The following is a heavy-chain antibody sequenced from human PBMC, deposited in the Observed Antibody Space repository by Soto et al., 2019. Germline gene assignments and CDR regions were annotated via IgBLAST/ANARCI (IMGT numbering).Heavy chain of an antibody. CDR1: GFTFSSYA. D-gene: IGHD3-22*01. CDR2: ISGSGGST. CDR3: AKGTGYYDGSAYPN. V-gene: IGHV3-23*04. Sequence: VQLVESGGGVVQPGRSLRLSCAASGFTFSSYAMTWVRQAPGKGLEWVSAISGSGGSTHYADSVKGRFTISRDNSKNTLYLQMNSLRAEDTAVYYCAKGTGYYDGSAYPNWGQGTLVTVSS. J-gene: IGHJ4*02.